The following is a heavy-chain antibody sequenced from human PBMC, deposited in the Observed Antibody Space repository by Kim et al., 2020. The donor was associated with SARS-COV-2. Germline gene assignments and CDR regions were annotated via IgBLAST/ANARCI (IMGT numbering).Heavy chain of an antibody. D-gene: IGHD2-15*01. Sequence: GESLKISCKGSGYSFTSYWIGWVRQMPGKGLEWMGIIYPGDSDTRYSPSFQGQVTISADKSISTAYLQWSSLKASDTAMYYCARHVVLGADRRVGYYYYGMDVWGQGTTVTVSS. CDR1: GYSFTSYW. CDR2: IYPGDSDT. J-gene: IGHJ6*02. CDR3: ARHVVLGADRRVGYYYYGMDV. V-gene: IGHV5-51*01.